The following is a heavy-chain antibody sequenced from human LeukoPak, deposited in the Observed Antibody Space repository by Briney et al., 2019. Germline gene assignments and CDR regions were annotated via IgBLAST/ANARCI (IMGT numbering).Heavy chain of an antibody. Sequence: GESLKISCKGSGYSFTSYWIGWVRQMPGKGLEWMGIIYPGDSDTRYSPSFQGQVTISADKSISTAYLQWSSLKASDTAMYYCATLILRDTNAFDIWGQGTMVTVSS. J-gene: IGHJ3*02. V-gene: IGHV5-51*01. CDR2: IYPGDSDT. D-gene: IGHD1-26*01. CDR3: ATLILRDTNAFDI. CDR1: GYSFTSYW.